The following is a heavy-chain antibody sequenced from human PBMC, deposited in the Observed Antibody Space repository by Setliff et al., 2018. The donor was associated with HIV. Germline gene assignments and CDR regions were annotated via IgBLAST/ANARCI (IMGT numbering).Heavy chain of an antibody. V-gene: IGHV1-2*02. J-gene: IGHJ4*02. Sequence: GASVKVSCKASGYTFTDYYIHWVRQAPGQGLEWMGWTNPNSSDTNYAQKFQGRVTMTRDTSISTAYMDLSRLRSDDTAVYYCARRVPPIPSGDLDYWGQGTLVTSPQ. CDR1: GYTFTDYY. CDR2: TNPNSSDT. D-gene: IGHD4-17*01. CDR3: ARRVPPIPSGDLDY.